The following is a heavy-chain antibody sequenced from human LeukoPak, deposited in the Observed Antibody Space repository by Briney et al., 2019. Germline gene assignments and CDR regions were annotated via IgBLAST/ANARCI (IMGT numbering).Heavy chain of an antibody. CDR2: ISGSGGST. CDR1: GFTFSSDA. CDR3: AKGSGWYV. Sequence: SGAALRLSCAASGFTFSSDAMSWVRQAPGKGLEWVPVISGSGGSTEYADSVKGRFTISRDNSKNTLYLQMNSLRAEDTAVYSCAKGSGWYVWGQGTLVTVSS. D-gene: IGHD6-19*01. V-gene: IGHV3-23*01. J-gene: IGHJ4*02.